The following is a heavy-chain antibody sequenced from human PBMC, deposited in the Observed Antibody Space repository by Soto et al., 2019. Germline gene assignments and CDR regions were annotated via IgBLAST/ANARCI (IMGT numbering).Heavy chain of an antibody. CDR3: ARQYYGSGSYYNSAWFDP. CDR1: GYSFTSYW. V-gene: IGHV5-51*01. Sequence: SLKISCKGSGYSFTSYWIGWVRQMPGKGLEWMGIIYPGDSDTRYSPSFQGQVTISADKSISTAYLQWSSLKASDTAMYYCARQYYGSGSYYNSAWFDPWGQGTLVTVSS. CDR2: IYPGDSDT. J-gene: IGHJ5*02. D-gene: IGHD3-10*01.